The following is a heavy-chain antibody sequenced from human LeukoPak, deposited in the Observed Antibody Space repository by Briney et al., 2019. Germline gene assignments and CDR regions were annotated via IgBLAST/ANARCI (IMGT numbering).Heavy chain of an antibody. CDR3: AVYSSGWYNTFDI. V-gene: IGHV3-7*01. J-gene: IGHJ3*02. Sequence: GGSLRLSCEASGFTFDNYWMSWVRQAPGKGLEWVANIKQDGSEKYYVDSVKGRFTISRDNAKNSLFLQMNSLGAEDTAVYYCAVYSSGWYNTFDIWGQGTMVIVSS. D-gene: IGHD6-19*01. CDR1: GFTFDNYW. CDR2: IKQDGSEK.